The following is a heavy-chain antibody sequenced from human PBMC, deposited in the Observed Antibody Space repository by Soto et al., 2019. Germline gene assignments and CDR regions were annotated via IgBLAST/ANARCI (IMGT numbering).Heavy chain of an antibody. CDR3: ARDRIVVVPADYYYYYGMDV. V-gene: IGHV4-30-4*01. D-gene: IGHD2-2*01. CDR1: GGSISSGDYY. J-gene: IGHJ6*02. CDR2: IYYSGST. Sequence: PSETLSLTCTVSGGSISSGDYYWSWIPQPPGKGPEWIGYIYYSGSTYYNPSLKSRVTISVDTSKNQFSLKLSSGTAAATAVYYCARDRIVVVPADYYYYYGMDVWGQGTTVTVS.